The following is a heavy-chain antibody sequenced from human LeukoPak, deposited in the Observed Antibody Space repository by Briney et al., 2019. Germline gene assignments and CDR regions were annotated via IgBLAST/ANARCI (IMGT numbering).Heavy chain of an antibody. Sequence: GGSLRLSCAASGFTFSSYWMSWVRQAPGKGLEWVSYISSSGSTIYYADSVKGRFTISRDNAKNSLYLQMNSLRAEDTAVYYCARVGFGEFWDYWGQGTLVTVSS. CDR3: ARVGFGEFWDY. CDR1: GFTFSSYW. J-gene: IGHJ4*02. D-gene: IGHD3-10*01. V-gene: IGHV3-48*04. CDR2: ISSSGSTI.